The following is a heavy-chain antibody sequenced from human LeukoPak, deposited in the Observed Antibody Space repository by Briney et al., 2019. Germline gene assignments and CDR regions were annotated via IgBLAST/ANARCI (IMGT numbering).Heavy chain of an antibody. CDR2: INPSSGST. V-gene: IGHV1-46*01. D-gene: IGHD3-22*01. J-gene: IGHJ4*02. Sequence: ASVKVSCKASGYTFTSYYMHWVRQAPGQGLEWMGIINPSSGSTSYAQKFQGRVTMTRDMSTSTVYMELSSLRSEDTAVYYCARGSPPRRNYDSRGYYSYYFDYWGQGTLVTVSS. CDR1: GYTFTSYY. CDR3: ARGSPPRRNYDSRGYYSYYFDY.